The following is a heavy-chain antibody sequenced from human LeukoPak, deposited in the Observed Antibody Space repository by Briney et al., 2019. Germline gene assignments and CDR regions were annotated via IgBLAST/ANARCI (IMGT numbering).Heavy chain of an antibody. CDR3: ARGPLRYSSGWYQPPYYFDY. J-gene: IGHJ4*02. V-gene: IGHV4-34*01. CDR2: INHSGST. D-gene: IGHD6-19*01. CDR1: GGSFSGYY. Sequence: PSETLSLTCAVDGGSFSGYYWSWIRQPPGKGLEWIGEINHSGSTNYNPSLKSRVTISVDTSKNQFSLKLSSVTAADTAVYYCARGPLRYSSGWYQPPYYFDYWGQGTLVTVSS.